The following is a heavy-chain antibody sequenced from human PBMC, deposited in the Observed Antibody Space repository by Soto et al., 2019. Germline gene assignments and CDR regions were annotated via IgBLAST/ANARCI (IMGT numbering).Heavy chain of an antibody. D-gene: IGHD4-17*01. V-gene: IGHV4-31*03. Sequence: QVQLQESGPGLVKPSQTLSLTCTVSGGSISTGGYYWTWIRQHPGKGLEWIGYIYYSGSTYYNPSIKSRVTISVDTSKNQFSLKLSSVTAADTAVYYCARGLSVTLFHNWGQGTLVTVSS. CDR1: GGSISTGGYY. CDR3: ARGLSVTLFHN. J-gene: IGHJ4*02. CDR2: IYYSGST.